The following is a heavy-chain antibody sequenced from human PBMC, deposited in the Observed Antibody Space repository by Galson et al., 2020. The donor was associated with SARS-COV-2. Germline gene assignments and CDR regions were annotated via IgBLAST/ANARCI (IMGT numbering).Heavy chain of an antibody. V-gene: IGHV3-21*01. CDR3: ARDRTTMVRGVVDC. D-gene: IGHD3-10*01. J-gene: IGHJ4*02. Sequence: TGGSLRLSCEASGFTFSSYSMNWVRQAPGKGLEWVSSMPSSSNYIYYADSVKGRFTISRDNAKNSLYLQMSSLRAEDTATYFCARDRTTMVRGVVDCWGQGTQVTVSS. CDR2: MPSSSNYI. CDR1: GFTFSSYS.